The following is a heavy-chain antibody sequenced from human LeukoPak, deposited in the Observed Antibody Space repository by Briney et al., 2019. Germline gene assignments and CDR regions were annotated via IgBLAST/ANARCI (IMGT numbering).Heavy chain of an antibody. CDR2: IRQDGSDK. CDR3: ARVLSRYCSSAGCYAGVFDY. CDR1: GFTFSDYW. J-gene: IGHJ4*02. Sequence: GGSLRLSCAASGFTFSDYWTSWVRQAPEKGLERVADIRQDGSDKYYVDSVKGRFTISRDNAKNSLYLQMNSLRAEDTAVYYCARVLSRYCSSAGCYAGVFDYWGQGTLVTVSS. V-gene: IGHV3-7*03. D-gene: IGHD2-2*01.